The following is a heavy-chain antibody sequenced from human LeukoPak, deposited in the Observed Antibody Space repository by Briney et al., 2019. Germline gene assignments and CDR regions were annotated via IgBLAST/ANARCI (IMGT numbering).Heavy chain of an antibody. CDR3: AKDIQLST. J-gene: IGHJ3*01. CDR2: IGASGEST. D-gene: IGHD5-24*01. Sequence: GGSLRLSCAASGFTFSVAAMTWVRQAPGKGLEWVSLIGASGESTYHADSVKGRFTVSRDNSKNTLSLQMNSLGVEDTAMYFCAKDIQLSTWGLGTMVTVSS. CDR1: GFTFSVAA. V-gene: IGHV3-23*01.